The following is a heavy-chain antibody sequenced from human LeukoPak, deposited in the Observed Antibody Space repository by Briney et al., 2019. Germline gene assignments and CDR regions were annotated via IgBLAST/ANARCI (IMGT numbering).Heavy chain of an antibody. CDR3: ARDATVKDAFDI. Sequence: PGGSLGLSCAASGFTFNTYGMNWVRQAPGKGLEWVSAISGSGGSTYYADSVKGRFTISRDNSKNTLYLQMNSLRAEDTAVYYCARDATVKDAFDIWGQGTMVTVSS. CDR1: GFTFNTYG. J-gene: IGHJ3*02. CDR2: ISGSGGST. D-gene: IGHD4-17*01. V-gene: IGHV3-23*01.